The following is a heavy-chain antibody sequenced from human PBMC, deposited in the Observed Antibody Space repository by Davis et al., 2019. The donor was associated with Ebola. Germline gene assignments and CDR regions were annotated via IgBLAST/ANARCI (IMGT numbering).Heavy chain of an antibody. CDR2: ISAYNGQV. D-gene: IGHD1-1*01. Sequence: ASVKVSCKASGYTFTSYGISWVRQAPGQGLEWIGWISAYNGQVNYAQKVRDRITMTTDTSANTAYMELRSLTSDDTAVYYCARAQFPTTSDHWGQGTLVTVSS. CDR1: GYTFTSYG. V-gene: IGHV1-18*04. J-gene: IGHJ4*02. CDR3: ARAQFPTTSDH.